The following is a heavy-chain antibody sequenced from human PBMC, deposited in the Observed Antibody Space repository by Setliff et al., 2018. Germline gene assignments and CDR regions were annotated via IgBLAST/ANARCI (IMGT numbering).Heavy chain of an antibody. D-gene: IGHD5-12*01. V-gene: IGHV4-38-2*02. J-gene: IGHJ4*02. CDR2: ISHSGIT. Sequence: SETLSLTCTVSGYSISSGHYWGWIRRPPGKGLEWIGSISHSGITTYNPSLKSRVTISVDTSKNQFSLKLSSVTAADTAVYYCARLYSGYDNLFDYWGQGTLVTVSS. CDR1: GYSISSGHY. CDR3: ARLYSGYDNLFDY.